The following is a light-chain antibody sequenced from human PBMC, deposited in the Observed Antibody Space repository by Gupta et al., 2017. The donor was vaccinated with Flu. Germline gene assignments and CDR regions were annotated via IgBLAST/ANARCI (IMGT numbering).Light chain of an antibody. J-gene: IGKJ2*01. CDR1: GSVNKD. CDR2: EAS. CDR3: QQRINWTDT. V-gene: IGKV3-11*01. Sequence: EIVMTQSPGTLSLSPGETATLSCRASGSVNKDLAWHQQKPGQAHRLLIYEASKRATGTPARCGGSGSGTDFTLTISSLEPEEFAVYYCQQRINWTDTFGQGTKLEIK.